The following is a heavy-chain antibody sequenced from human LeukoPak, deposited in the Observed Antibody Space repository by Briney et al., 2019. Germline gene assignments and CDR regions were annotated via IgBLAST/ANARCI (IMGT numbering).Heavy chain of an antibody. CDR1: GYTFTGYY. D-gene: IGHD2-15*01. CDR3: ARGPEYCSGGSCYPMGYFGY. Sequence: ASVKVSCKASGYTFTGYYMHWVRQAPGQGLEWMGWINPNSGGTNYAQKFQGRVTMTRDTSISTAYMELSRLRSDDTAVYYCARGPEYCSGGSCYPMGYFGYWGQGTLVTVSS. CDR2: INPNSGGT. V-gene: IGHV1-2*02. J-gene: IGHJ4*02.